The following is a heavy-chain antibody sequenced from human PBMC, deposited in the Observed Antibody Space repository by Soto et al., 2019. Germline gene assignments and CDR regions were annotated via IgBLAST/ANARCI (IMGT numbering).Heavy chain of an antibody. CDR3: TRGLVGVADFDH. CDR1: GYSFINYD. V-gene: IGHV1-8*01. J-gene: IGHJ4*02. Sequence: QVQLVQSGAEVKKPGASVKVSCKASGYSFINYDINWVRQATGQGLEWMGWMNPNTGNTGYAQKFQGRVTMTRTTSGSTAYMQLSSLTSEGTAVYYCTRGLVGVADFDHWGQGTLVAVSS. D-gene: IGHD3-3*01. CDR2: MNPNTGNT.